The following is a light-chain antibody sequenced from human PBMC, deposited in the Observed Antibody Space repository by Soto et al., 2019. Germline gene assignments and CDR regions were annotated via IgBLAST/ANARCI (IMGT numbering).Light chain of an antibody. CDR3: QQSKRHPYT. J-gene: IGKJ2*01. V-gene: IGKV1-5*01. Sequence: DIQMTQSPSTLSASVGDRVTITCRARQSISSWLAWYQQKPGKAPRFLIYDASSLESGVPSRFGGSGSGTEFTLRVYILQPDYFAPCCCQQSKRHPYTFGQGTKREI. CDR2: DAS. CDR1: QSISSW.